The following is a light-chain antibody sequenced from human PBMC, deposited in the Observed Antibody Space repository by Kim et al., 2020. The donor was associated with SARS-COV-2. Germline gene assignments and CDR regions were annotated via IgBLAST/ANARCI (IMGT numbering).Light chain of an antibody. Sequence: PGQSIAVSCTATSSDVGDYIYVSWYQQHPGKAPKLIIYDVTKRPSGVSDRFSGSKSGNTASLTISGLQAEDEANYYCNSCTGTTWVFGGGTQLTVL. CDR1: SSDVGDYIY. CDR3: NSCTGTTWV. CDR2: DVT. J-gene: IGLJ3*02. V-gene: IGLV2-14*03.